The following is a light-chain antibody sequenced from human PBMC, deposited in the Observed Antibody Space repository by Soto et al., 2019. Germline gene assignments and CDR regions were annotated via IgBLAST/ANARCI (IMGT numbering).Light chain of an antibody. CDR1: NSNIGRNT. V-gene: IGLV1-44*01. CDR2: SNN. Sequence: QSVLTQPPSVSGTPGQRVTISCSGSNSNIGRNTVNWYQQLPGAAPNLLIYSNNQRPSGVSDRFSGSKSGTSASLAISGLQSEDEADYYCAAWDESPNVPVFGGGTKLTVL. J-gene: IGLJ3*02. CDR3: AAWDESPNVPV.